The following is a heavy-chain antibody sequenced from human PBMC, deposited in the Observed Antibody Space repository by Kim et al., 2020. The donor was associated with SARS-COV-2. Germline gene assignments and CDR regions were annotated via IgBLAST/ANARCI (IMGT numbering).Heavy chain of an antibody. D-gene: IGHD6-13*01. CDR2: INPNSGGT. Sequence: ASVKVSCKASGYTFTGYYMHWVRQAPGQGLEWMGWINPNSGGTNYAQKFQGRVTMTRDTSISTAYMELSRLRPDDTAVYYCARARAAAGTFNYWGQGTLVTVSS. V-gene: IGHV1-2*02. J-gene: IGHJ4*02. CDR1: GYTFTGYY. CDR3: ARARAAAGTFNY.